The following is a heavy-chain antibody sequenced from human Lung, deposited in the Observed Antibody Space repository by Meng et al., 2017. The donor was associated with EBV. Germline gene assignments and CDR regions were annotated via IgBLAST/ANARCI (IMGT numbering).Heavy chain of an antibody. CDR1: GGSFSGYY. D-gene: IGHD2-15*01. J-gene: IGHJ4*02. Sequence: QEQLQEARPGLVTPSQPLPLTCAAYGGSFSGYYWSWIRQPPGKGLEWIGEINHSGSTNYNPSLKSRVTISVETSKNQFSLKLISVTAADTAVYYCAVTRYCSGGSCFDYWGQGTLVTVSS. V-gene: IGHV4-34*09. CDR3: AVTRYCSGGSCFDY. CDR2: INHSGST.